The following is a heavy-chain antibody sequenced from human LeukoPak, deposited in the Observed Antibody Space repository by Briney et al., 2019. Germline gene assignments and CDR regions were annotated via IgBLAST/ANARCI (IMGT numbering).Heavy chain of an antibody. V-gene: IGHV3-33*01. Sequence: GGSLRLSCAASGFTFSSHGMHWVRQAPGKGLECVSIIWYDGSDEYYADSVKGRFTISRDNSKNTLYLQMNSLRAEDTAVYYCARDGGYHTSGPFDYWGQGTLVTVSS. D-gene: IGHD3-22*01. CDR2: IWYDGSDE. J-gene: IGHJ4*02. CDR1: GFTFSSHG. CDR3: ARDGGYHTSGPFDY.